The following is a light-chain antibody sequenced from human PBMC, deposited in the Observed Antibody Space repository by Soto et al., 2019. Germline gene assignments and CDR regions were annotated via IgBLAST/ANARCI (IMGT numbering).Light chain of an antibody. CDR2: GNS. V-gene: IGLV1-40*01. CDR1: SSNIGAGYD. CDR3: QSYDSSLSGWV. J-gene: IGLJ3*02. Sequence: PSVSGAPGQRVTISCTGSSSNIGAGYDVHWYQQLPGTAPKLLIYGNSNRPSGVPDRFSGSKSGTSASLAITGLQAEDEADYYCQSYDSSLSGWVFGGGTKLTV.